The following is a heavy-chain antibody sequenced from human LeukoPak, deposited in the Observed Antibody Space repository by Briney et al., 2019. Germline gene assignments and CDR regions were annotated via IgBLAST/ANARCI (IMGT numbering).Heavy chain of an antibody. D-gene: IGHD6-19*01. V-gene: IGHV3-21*04. CDR3: ARDPWGIAVANTNGWFDP. J-gene: IGHJ5*02. CDR2: ISSSSSYI. CDR1: GFTFSSYS. Sequence: GGSLRLSCAASGFTFSSYSMNWVRQAPGKGLEWVSSISSSSSYIYYADSVKGRFTISRDNAKNSLYLQMNSLRAEDTAVYYCARDPWGIAVANTNGWFDPWGQGTLVTVSS.